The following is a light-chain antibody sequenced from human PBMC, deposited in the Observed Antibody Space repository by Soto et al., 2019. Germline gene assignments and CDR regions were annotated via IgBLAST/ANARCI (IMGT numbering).Light chain of an antibody. CDR2: DVS. V-gene: IGLV2-14*01. CDR1: SSDVGGYNY. J-gene: IGLJ2*01. Sequence: QSALTQPASVSGSPGQSITISCTGTSSDVGGYNYVSWYQQLPGKAPKLMIYDVSYRPSGVSNRFSGSKSGNTASLTISWLQAEDEADYYCSSYTSSSTLVVFGGGTKLTVL. CDR3: SSYTSSSTLVV.